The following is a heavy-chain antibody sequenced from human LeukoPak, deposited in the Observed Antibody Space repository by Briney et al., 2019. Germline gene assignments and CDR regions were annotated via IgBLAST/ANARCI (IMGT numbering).Heavy chain of an antibody. V-gene: IGHV3-23*01. J-gene: IGHJ4*02. Sequence: PGGTLRLSCAASGFSFSSYGINWVRQAPGKGLEWVSGISGSGDITYYADSVKGRFTISRGNSRNTLYLQMNSLRAEDTAVYYCARRSKSSAIWYYFDYWGQGTLVTVSS. CDR3: ARRSKSSAIWYYFDY. D-gene: IGHD6-25*01. CDR1: GFSFSSYG. CDR2: ISGSGDIT.